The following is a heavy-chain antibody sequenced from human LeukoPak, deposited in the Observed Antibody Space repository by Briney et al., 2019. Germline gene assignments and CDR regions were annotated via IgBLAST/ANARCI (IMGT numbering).Heavy chain of an antibody. CDR2: ISSSNTYT. CDR3: ARSRSYYPADY. D-gene: IGHD1-26*01. V-gene: IGHV3-11*03. CDR1: GLTLSAYY. Sequence: CLRLSCALSGLTLSAYYIRWIRQAAGKGLGWVSYISSSNTYTNYAGSVKGRFTISRDDAKNSLYLQMNSLRAEDTVVYYCARSRSYYPADYWGQGTPVTVSS. J-gene: IGHJ4*02.